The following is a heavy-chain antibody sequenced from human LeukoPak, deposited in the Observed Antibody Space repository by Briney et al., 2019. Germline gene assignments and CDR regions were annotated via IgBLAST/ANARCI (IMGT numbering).Heavy chain of an antibody. Sequence: PGGSLRLSCAASGFTFSGYVMTWVRQPPGKGLQWVADISGSGGSTYYADSVKGRFSISRDNSKNTLYLQLDSLRAEDTAVYYCAKDEPRISMIVVGLDYWGQGTLVTVSS. CDR3: AKDEPRISMIVVGLDY. CDR2: ISGSGGST. V-gene: IGHV3-23*01. J-gene: IGHJ4*02. CDR1: GFTFSGYV. D-gene: IGHD3-22*01.